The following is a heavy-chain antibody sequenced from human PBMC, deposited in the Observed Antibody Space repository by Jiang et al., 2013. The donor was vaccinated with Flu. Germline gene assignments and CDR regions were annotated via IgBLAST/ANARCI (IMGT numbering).Heavy chain of an antibody. J-gene: IGHJ6*02. V-gene: IGHV4-59*01. CDR2: IYYSGST. Sequence: PGLVKPSETLSLTCTVSGGSISSYYWSWIRQPPGKGLEWIGYIYYSGSTNYNPSLKSRVTISVDTSKNQFSLKLSSVTAADTAVYYCARWGRDYVTRNYGMDVWGQGTTVTVSS. D-gene: IGHD4-17*01. CDR1: GGSISSYY. CDR3: ARWGRDYVTRNYGMDV.